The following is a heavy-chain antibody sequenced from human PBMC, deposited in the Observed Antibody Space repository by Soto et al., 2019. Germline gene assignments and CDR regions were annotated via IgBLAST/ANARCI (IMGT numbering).Heavy chain of an antibody. CDR1: GYTFTNYW. V-gene: IGHV5-51*01. J-gene: IGHJ6*02. CDR3: ARYPTLTDYFFHGMDV. D-gene: IGHD4-17*01. CDR2: IYPGDSGT. Sequence: GESLKISCKGSGYTFTNYWIVWVRQIPGKGLEWMGIIYPGDSGTRYSPSFQGQVTISADRSISTAYLQWSSLKASDTGMYYCARYPTLTDYFFHGMDVWGQGTTVTVSS.